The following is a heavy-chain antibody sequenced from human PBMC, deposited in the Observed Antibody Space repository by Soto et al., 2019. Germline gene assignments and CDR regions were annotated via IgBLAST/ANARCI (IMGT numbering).Heavy chain of an antibody. CDR2: ISPNSGGT. D-gene: IGHD3-3*01. CDR3: ARDGWRDVGVAPYYYYGMDV. J-gene: IGHJ6*02. Sequence: ASVKVSCKASGYTFTGYYMHWVRQAPGQGLEWMGWISPNSGGTNYAQKFQGWVTMTRDTSISTAYMELSRLRSDDTAVYYCARDGWRDVGVAPYYYYGMDVWGQGTTVTVSS. CDR1: GYTFTGYY. V-gene: IGHV1-2*04.